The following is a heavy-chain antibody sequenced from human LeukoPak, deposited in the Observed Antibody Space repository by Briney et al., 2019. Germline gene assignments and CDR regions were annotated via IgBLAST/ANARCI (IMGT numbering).Heavy chain of an antibody. Sequence: GGSLRLSCATSGFTFSYYAMSWVRQAPGKGLEWVSGISDSGGSTYYADSVKGRFTISRDNSKNTLYLQMNSLRVEDTAVYYCATSASGGELSSPDALDIWGQGTMVTVSP. CDR1: GFTFSYYA. V-gene: IGHV3-23*01. CDR2: ISDSGGST. CDR3: ATSASGGELSSPDALDI. J-gene: IGHJ3*02. D-gene: IGHD3-16*02.